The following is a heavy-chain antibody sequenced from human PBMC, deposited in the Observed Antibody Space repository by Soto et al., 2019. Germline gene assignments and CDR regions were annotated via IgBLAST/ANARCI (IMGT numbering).Heavy chain of an antibody. CDR3: AIPYGGNIGDALDL. Sequence: EVQLLESGGGLVQPGGSLRLSCAASGFTFRIYAMSWVRQVPGKGLEWVSTISDSADSAYYADSVKGRFTISRDNSMNTLYLQMNSLRAEDSGVYYWAIPYGGNIGDALDLWGQGTTVTVS. V-gene: IGHV3-23*01. J-gene: IGHJ3*01. CDR2: ISDSADSA. D-gene: IGHD2-15*01. CDR1: GFTFRIYA.